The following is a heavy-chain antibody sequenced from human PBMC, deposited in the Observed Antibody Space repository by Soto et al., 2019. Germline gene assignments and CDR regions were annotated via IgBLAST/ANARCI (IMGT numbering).Heavy chain of an antibody. Sequence: PSETLSLTCTVSGGSISSYYWSWIRQPPGKGLEWIGYIYYSGSTNYNPSLKSRVTISVDTSKNQFSLKLSSVTAADTAVYYCARLGFWSRFRRLDPWGQGTLVIVSS. D-gene: IGHD3-3*01. CDR3: ARLGFWSRFRRLDP. V-gene: IGHV4-59*01. CDR1: GGSISSYY. J-gene: IGHJ5*02. CDR2: IYYSGST.